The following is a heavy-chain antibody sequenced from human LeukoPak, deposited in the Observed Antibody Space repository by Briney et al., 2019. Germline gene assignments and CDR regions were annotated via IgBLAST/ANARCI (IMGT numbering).Heavy chain of an antibody. Sequence: SETLSLTCTVSGGSISSGGYYWSWIRQHPGKGLEWIGYIYYSGSTYYNPSLKSRVTISVDTSKNQFSLKLSSVTAADTAVYYCARDLRAYRHFDYWGQGTLVTVSS. CDR3: ARDLRAYRHFDY. J-gene: IGHJ4*02. V-gene: IGHV4-31*03. CDR1: GGSISSGGYY. D-gene: IGHD3-16*02. CDR2: IYYSGST.